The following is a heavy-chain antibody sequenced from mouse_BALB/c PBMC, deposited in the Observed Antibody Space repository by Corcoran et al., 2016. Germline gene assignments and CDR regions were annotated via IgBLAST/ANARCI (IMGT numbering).Heavy chain of an antibody. D-gene: IGHD2-4*01. CDR2: IDPLNGGT. J-gene: IGHJ4*01. V-gene: IGHV1S135*01. CDR1: GYSFTSYY. CDR3: ASGGDYDEDYYAMDY. Sequence: EIQLQQSGPELMKPGASVKISCKASGYSFTSYYMHWVKQSHGKSLEWIGYIDPLNGGTSYNQKFKGKATLTVDKSSSTAYMHLSSLTSEDSAVYYCASGGDYDEDYYAMDYWGQGTSVTVSS.